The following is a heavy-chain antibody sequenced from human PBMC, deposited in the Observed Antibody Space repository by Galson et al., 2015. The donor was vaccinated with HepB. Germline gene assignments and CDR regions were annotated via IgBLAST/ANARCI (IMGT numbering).Heavy chain of an antibody. CDR1: GGSISSSSYY. D-gene: IGHD3-10*01. V-gene: IGHV4-39*01. CDR3: ARWAPRGGSGSYYFDY. J-gene: IGHJ4*02. Sequence: LSLTCTVSGGSISSSSYYWGWIRQPPGKGLEWIGSIYYSGSTYYNPSLKSRVTLSVDTSKNQFSLKLSSVTAADTAVYYCARWAPRGGSGSYYFDYWGQGTLVTVSS. CDR2: IYYSGST.